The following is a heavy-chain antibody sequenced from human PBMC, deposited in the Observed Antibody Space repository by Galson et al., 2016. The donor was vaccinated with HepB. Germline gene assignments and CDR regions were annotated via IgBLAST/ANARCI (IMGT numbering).Heavy chain of an antibody. D-gene: IGHD3-10*01. V-gene: IGHV3-48*03. Sequence: SLRLSCAASGFTFSRYEINWVRQAPGKGLEWVSYISGSGDTIYYADSVKGRFTISRDNAKNSLSLQMNSLRAEDTAVYYCATVGGVDYAGLDVWGQGTTVTVSS. CDR3: ATVGGVDYAGLDV. CDR1: GFTFSRYE. J-gene: IGHJ6*02. CDR2: ISGSGDTI.